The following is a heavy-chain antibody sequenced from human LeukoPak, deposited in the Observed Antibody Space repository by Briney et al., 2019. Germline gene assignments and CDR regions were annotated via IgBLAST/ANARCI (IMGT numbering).Heavy chain of an antibody. CDR1: GFTFSSYA. J-gene: IGHJ4*02. CDR2: ISGSGGST. CDR3: AKEKIGGRYSGYDSPFDY. Sequence: QPGGSLRLSCAASGFTFSSYAMSWVRQAPGKGLEWVSAISGSGGSTYYADSVKGRFTISRDNSKNTLYLQMNSLRAEDTAVYYCAKEKIGGRYSGYDSPFDYWGQGTLVTVSS. D-gene: IGHD5-12*01. V-gene: IGHV3-23*01.